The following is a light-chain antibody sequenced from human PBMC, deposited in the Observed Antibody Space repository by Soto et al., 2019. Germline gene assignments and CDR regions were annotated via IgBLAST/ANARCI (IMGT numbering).Light chain of an antibody. CDR2: LEGSGSY. V-gene: IGLV4-60*02. CDR3: ETWDSNILV. J-gene: IGLJ2*01. CDR1: SGHSSYI. Sequence: QAVVTQSSSASASLGSSVKLTCTLSSGHSSYIIAWHQQQPGKAPRYLMKLEGSGSYNKGNGVPDRFSGSSSGADRYLTIANLPFEDEADYYCETWDSNILVFGGGTKLTVL.